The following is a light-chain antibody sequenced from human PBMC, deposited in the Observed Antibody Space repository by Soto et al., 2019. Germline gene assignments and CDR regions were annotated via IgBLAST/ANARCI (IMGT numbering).Light chain of an antibody. CDR2: DTS. Sequence: QAVVTQEPSLTVSPGGTVTLTCGSSTGTVTSGHYPYWFQQKPGQAPRTLIYDTSKKHSWTPARISGSLLGGKAALTLSGAQPEDEAEYYCLLSYTDTRVFGGGTQLTVL. V-gene: IGLV7-46*01. J-gene: IGLJ2*01. CDR3: LLSYTDTRV. CDR1: TGTVTSGHY.